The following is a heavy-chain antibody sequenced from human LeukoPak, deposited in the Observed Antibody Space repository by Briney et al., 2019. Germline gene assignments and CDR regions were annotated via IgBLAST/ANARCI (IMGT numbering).Heavy chain of an antibody. CDR3: ARITIFGVALDY. CDR1: GGPISSHY. CDR2: IYYSGST. Sequence: PSETLSLTCTLSGGPISSHYWSWIRQPPGKGLEEFGYIYYSGSTNSNPSLKSRVTISVDTSKNQFSLKLSSVTAADTAVYYCARITIFGVALDYWGQGTLVTVSS. V-gene: IGHV4-59*11. J-gene: IGHJ4*02. D-gene: IGHD3-3*01.